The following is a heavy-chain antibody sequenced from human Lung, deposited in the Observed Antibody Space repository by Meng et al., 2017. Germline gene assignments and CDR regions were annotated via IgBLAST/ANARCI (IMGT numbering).Heavy chain of an antibody. J-gene: IGHJ4*02. Sequence: GESLKISCRTSGFTFSNYGMSWLRQAPGKGLEWVATISNSGDTHYADSMMGRFIISRDDSKNTLYLHVSSLRAEDTAVYYCARDCCSEIGPIDYWGQGTLVTVSS. CDR1: GFTFSNYG. CDR3: ARDCCSEIGPIDY. V-gene: IGHV3-23*01. D-gene: IGHD2-15*01. CDR2: ISNSGDT.